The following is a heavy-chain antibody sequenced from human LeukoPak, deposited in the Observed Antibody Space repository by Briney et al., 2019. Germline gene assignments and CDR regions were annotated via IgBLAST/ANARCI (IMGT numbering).Heavy chain of an antibody. CDR2: ITPSGGT. CDR1: GYTFTSYA. D-gene: IGHD5-24*01. Sequence: AAVKVSCKASGYTFTSYAMHWVRQAPGQGPEWMGWITPSGGTNYPQKFQGRVAITRDTSITTAYMDLSRLTSDDTAVYYCARDRYGDGFAHFDYWGQGTPFTVSS. V-gene: IGHV1-2*02. J-gene: IGHJ4*02. CDR3: ARDRYGDGFAHFDY.